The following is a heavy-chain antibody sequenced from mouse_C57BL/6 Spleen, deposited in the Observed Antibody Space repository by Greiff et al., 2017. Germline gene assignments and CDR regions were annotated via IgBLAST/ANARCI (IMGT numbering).Heavy chain of an antibody. V-gene: IGHV1-4*01. CDR2: INPSSGYT. D-gene: IGHD1-1*01. Sequence: QVQLPQSGAELARPGASVKMSCKASGYTFTSYTMHWVKQRPGQGLEWIGYINPSSGYTKYNQKFKDKATLTADKSSSTAYMQLSSLTSEDSAVYYCITTVVATDFDYWGQGTTLTVSS. CDR1: GYTFTSYT. J-gene: IGHJ2*01. CDR3: ITTVVATDFDY.